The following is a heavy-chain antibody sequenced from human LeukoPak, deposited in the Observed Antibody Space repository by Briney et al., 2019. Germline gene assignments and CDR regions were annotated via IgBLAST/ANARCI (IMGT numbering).Heavy chain of an antibody. Sequence: SETLSLTCTVSGGSINTYYWSWIRQPPGKGLEWIGYIHYTGNTNYNPSLKSRVAISVDTSKKQFSLNLSSVTAADTAVYYCAREPGFNSSGYLNWFDPWGQGTLVTVSS. CDR3: AREPGFNSSGYLNWFDP. J-gene: IGHJ5*02. D-gene: IGHD3-22*01. CDR1: GGSINTYY. CDR2: IHYTGNT. V-gene: IGHV4-59*01.